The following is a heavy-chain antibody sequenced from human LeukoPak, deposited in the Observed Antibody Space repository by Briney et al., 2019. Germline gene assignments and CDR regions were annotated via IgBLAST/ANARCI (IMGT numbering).Heavy chain of an antibody. CDR1: GGTFSSYA. CDR2: IIPILGIA. V-gene: IGHV1-69*04. D-gene: IGHD6-6*01. CDR3: AREATSSSSAAYYYYMDV. Sequence: ASVKVSCKASGGTFSSYAISWVRQAPGQGLEWMGRIIPILGIANYAQKFQGRVTITADKSTSTAYMELSSLRSEDTAVYYCAREATSSSSAAYYYYMDVWGKGTTVTVSS. J-gene: IGHJ6*03.